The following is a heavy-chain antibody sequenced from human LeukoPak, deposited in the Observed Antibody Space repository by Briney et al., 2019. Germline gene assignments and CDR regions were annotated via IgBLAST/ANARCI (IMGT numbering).Heavy chain of an antibody. J-gene: IGHJ4*02. D-gene: IGHD6-6*01. CDR1: GGSISSGSYY. CDR2: IYTSGST. Sequence: SQTLSLTCTVSGGSISSGSYYWSWIRQPAGKGLEWIGRIYTSGSTNYNPSLKSRVTISVDTSKNQFSLKLSSVTAADTAVYYCARSRSSSGLGGGIDYWGQGTLVTVSS. CDR3: ARSRSSSGLGGGIDY. V-gene: IGHV4-61*02.